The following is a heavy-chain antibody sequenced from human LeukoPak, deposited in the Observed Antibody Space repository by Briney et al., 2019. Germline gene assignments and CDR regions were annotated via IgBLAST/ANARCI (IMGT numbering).Heavy chain of an antibody. Sequence: GGSLRLSCAASGFTFSSYAMSWVRQVPGKGLEWVSYISSSGSTIYYADSVKGRFTISRDNAKNSLYLQMNSLRAEDTAVYYCARDRSPFIVGATDDAFDIWGQGTMVTVSS. CDR1: GFTFSSYA. CDR2: ISSSGSTI. V-gene: IGHV3-48*04. J-gene: IGHJ3*02. CDR3: ARDRSPFIVGATDDAFDI. D-gene: IGHD1-26*01.